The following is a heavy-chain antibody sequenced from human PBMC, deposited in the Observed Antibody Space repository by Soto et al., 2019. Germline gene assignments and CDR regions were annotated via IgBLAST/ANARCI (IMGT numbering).Heavy chain of an antibody. CDR1: GFTFSTYG. V-gene: IGHV3-33*01. D-gene: IGHD5-18*01. CDR2: IWYDGSNK. Sequence: QVQLVESGGGVVQPGKSLRLSCAASGFTFSTYGMHWVRQAPGKGLEWVAVIWYDGSNKYHGDSLKGRFTISRDNSKNTLYLQINNLRAEATAVYYCGRDGALGDTAVVDSWGKGTLVTVSS. J-gene: IGHJ4*02. CDR3: GRDGALGDTAVVDS.